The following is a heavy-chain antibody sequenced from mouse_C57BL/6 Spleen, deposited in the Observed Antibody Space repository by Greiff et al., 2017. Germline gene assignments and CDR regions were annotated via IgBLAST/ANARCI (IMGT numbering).Heavy chain of an antibody. CDR2: IYPGDGDT. V-gene: IGHV1-80*01. J-gene: IGHJ3*01. Sequence: QVQLKQSGAELVKPGASVKISCKASGYAFSSYWMNWVKQRPGKGLEWIGQIYPGDGDTNYNGKFKGKATLTADKSSSTAYMQLSSLTSEDSAVYFCARGDHYYGSSWAYWGQGTLVTVSA. D-gene: IGHD1-1*01. CDR1: GYAFSSYW. CDR3: ARGDHYYGSSWAY.